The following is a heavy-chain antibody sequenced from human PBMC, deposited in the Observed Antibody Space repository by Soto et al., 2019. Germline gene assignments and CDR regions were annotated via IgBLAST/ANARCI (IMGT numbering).Heavy chain of an antibody. CDR2: ISYDGSNK. Sequence: GGSLRLSCAASGFTFSSYAMHWVRQAPGKGLEWVAVISYDGSNKYYADSVKGRFTISRDNSKNTLYLQMNSLRAEDTAVYYCARATTSGSYYYYYGMDVWGQGTTVTVSS. CDR1: GFTFSSYA. CDR3: ARATTSGSYYYYYGMDV. V-gene: IGHV3-30-3*01. D-gene: IGHD1-26*01. J-gene: IGHJ6*02.